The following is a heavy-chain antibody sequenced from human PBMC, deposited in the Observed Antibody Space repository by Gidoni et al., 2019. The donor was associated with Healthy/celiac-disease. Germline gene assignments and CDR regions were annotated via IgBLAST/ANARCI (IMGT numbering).Heavy chain of an antibody. Sequence: QVQLVESGGGVVQPGRSLRLSCAASGFTFSSYGMHWVRQAPGKGRECVAVISYDGSNKYYADSVKGRFTISRDNSKNTLYLQMNSLRAEDTAVYYCAKDLTYGDYYYFDYWGQGTLVTVSS. V-gene: IGHV3-30*18. CDR2: ISYDGSNK. CDR3: AKDLTYGDYYYFDY. D-gene: IGHD4-17*01. CDR1: GFTFSSYG. J-gene: IGHJ4*02.